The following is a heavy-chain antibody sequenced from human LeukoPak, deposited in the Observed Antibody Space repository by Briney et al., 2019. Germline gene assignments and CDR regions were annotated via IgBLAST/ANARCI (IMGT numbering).Heavy chain of an antibody. D-gene: IGHD3-10*01. CDR1: GFTFSSYG. J-gene: IGHJ4*02. CDR2: ISYDGSNK. Sequence: GGSLRLSCAASGFTFSSYGMHWVRQAPGKGLEWVAVISYDGSNKYYADSVKGRFTISRDNSKNTLYLQMNSLRAEDTAVYYCAKDLRLTMADYWGQGTLVTVSS. V-gene: IGHV3-30*18. CDR3: AKDLRLTMADY.